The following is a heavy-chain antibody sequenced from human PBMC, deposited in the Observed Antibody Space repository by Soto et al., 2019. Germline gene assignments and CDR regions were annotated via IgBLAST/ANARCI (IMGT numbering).Heavy chain of an antibody. V-gene: IGHV3-23*01. CDR2: ITDNGGDA. CDR3: ARGSIESYPGRRIFDF. CDR1: ALTFGRRT. Sequence: KLPFLASALTFGRRTMSWVRHSPGEGLQWVATITDNGGDAKYADSVRGRFVISRDNSKKTLYLQMTSLTAEDSAMYFCARGSIESYPGRRIFDFWGRGPLVTVSS. J-gene: IGHJ4*02. D-gene: IGHD3-10*01.